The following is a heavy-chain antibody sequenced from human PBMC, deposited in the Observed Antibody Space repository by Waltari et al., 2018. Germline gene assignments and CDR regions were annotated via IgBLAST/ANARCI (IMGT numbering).Heavy chain of an antibody. D-gene: IGHD6-19*01. CDR3: ARGWLQVAPPYYYYMDV. V-gene: IGHV4-34*01. CDR2: INHNASP. CDR1: GGSFRVYY. J-gene: IGHJ6*03. Sequence: QVQLLQWGAGLFKPSETLSLTCAVYGGSFRVYYWCWLRQLPVKGLEWLGEINHNASPDYNPSLKSRATISIETSKNQFSLKLDSVTAADTGVYYCARGWLQVAPPYYYYMDVWDRGTAVTVSS.